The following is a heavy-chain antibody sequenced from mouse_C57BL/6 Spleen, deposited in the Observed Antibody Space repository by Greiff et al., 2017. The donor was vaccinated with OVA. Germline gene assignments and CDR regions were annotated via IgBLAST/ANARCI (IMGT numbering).Heavy chain of an antibody. J-gene: IGHJ2*01. CDR1: GFTFSSYT. CDR3: ARVGRGFDY. D-gene: IGHD4-1*01. V-gene: IGHV5-9*01. CDR2: ISGGGGNT. Sequence: DVQLVESGGGLVKPGGSLKLSCAASGFTFSSYTMSWVRQTPEKRLEWVATISGGGGNTYYPDSVKGRFTISRDNAKNTLYLQMSSRRSEDTALCYCARVGRGFDYWGQGTTLTVSA.